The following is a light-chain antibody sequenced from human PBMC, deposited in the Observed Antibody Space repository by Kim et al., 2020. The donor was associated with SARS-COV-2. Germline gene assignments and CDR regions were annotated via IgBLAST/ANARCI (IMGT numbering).Light chain of an antibody. CDR2: GAS. CDR1: QYISNN. V-gene: IGKV1-27*01. CDR3: QSYNSVPWT. Sequence: DIQMTQSPSSLSASVGDRVTLTCRASQYISNNLAWFQHKPGKAPKLLIYGASALHSEVPSRFSGSGTGTDFTLTISSLQPEDVATFYCQSYNSVPWTFGQGTKVDIK. J-gene: IGKJ1*01.